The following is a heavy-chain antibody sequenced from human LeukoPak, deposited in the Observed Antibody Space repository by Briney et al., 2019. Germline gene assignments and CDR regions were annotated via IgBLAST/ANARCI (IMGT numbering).Heavy chain of an antibody. V-gene: IGHV1-24*01. Sequence: ASVKVSCNVSGDTLTELSMHWVRQAPGKGLEWMGGFDPEDGETIYAQKFQGRVTMTEDTSTDTAYMELSSLRSEDTAVYYCARKVGATRYYYYGMDVWGQGTTVTVSS. CDR3: ARKVGATRYYYYGMDV. J-gene: IGHJ6*02. CDR1: GDTLTELS. CDR2: FDPEDGET. D-gene: IGHD1-26*01.